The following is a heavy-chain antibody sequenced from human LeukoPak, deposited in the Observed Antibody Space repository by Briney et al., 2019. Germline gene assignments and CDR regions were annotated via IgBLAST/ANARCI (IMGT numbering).Heavy chain of an antibody. CDR2: INHNGNVN. J-gene: IGHJ4*02. Sequence: GGSLRLSCAASGFTFSSYWMNWARQAPGKGLEWVASINHNGNVNYYVDSVKGRFTISRDNSKNTLYLQMNSLRAEDTALYYCAKGSYYDSSGTYYFDYWGQGTLVTVSS. V-gene: IGHV3-7*03. D-gene: IGHD3-22*01. CDR1: GFTFSSYW. CDR3: AKGSYYDSSGTYYFDY.